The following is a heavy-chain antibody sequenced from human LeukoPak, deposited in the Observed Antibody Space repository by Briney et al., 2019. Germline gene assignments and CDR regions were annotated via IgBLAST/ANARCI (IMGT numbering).Heavy chain of an antibody. CDR1: GYSFTSYW. D-gene: IGHD5-18*01. J-gene: IGHJ3*02. Sequence: GESLKISCKGSGYSFTSYWIGWVRQMPGKGLEWMGTIYPGDSDTRYSPSFQGQVTISADKSISTAYLQWSSLKASDTAMYYCARRWDTAMVLDAFDIWGQGTMVTVSS. CDR3: ARRWDTAMVLDAFDI. CDR2: IYPGDSDT. V-gene: IGHV5-51*01.